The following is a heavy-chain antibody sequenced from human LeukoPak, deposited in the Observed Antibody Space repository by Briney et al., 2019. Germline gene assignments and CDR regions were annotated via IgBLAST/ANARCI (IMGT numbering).Heavy chain of an antibody. D-gene: IGHD2/OR15-2a*01. Sequence: SETLSLTCTVSGVSISNYYWTWIRQPPGNGLEWIGKIFYSGSADYNPSLKSRVTISIDTSKNQFSLRLTSVTAADTAVYYCARHSQQVNIFDYWGQGTLVTVSS. CDR3: ARHSQQVNIFDY. V-gene: IGHV4-59*08. CDR1: GVSISNYY. J-gene: IGHJ4*02. CDR2: IFYSGSA.